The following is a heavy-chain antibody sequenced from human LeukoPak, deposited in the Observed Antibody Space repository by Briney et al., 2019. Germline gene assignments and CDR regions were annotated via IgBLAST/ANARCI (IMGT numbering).Heavy chain of an antibody. J-gene: IGHJ6*03. CDR3: ARRLKGYNYYYYYYMDV. Sequence: SETLSLTCAVYGGSFSGYYWSWIRQPPGKGLEWIGEINHSGSTNYNPSLKSRVTISVDTSKNQFSPKLSSVTAADTAVYYCARRLKGYNYYYYYYMDVWGKGTTVTISS. V-gene: IGHV4-34*01. CDR1: GGSFSGYY. CDR2: INHSGST. D-gene: IGHD5-24*01.